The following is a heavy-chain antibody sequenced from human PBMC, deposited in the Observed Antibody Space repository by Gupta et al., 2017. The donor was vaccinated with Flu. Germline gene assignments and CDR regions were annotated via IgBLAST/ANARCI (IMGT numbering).Heavy chain of an antibody. V-gene: IGHV3-30*04. Sequence: NDAMHWVRQAPGRGLEWLAVLSNDGRNEYFADSVKGRITISRDNSKHTLSLQMDSLRPDDTAVYYCARGAPRSYYDPCFDYWGQGTLVTVSS. CDR3: ARGAPRSYYDPCFDY. D-gene: IGHD1-26*01. J-gene: IGHJ4*02. CDR2: LSNDGRNE. CDR1: NDA.